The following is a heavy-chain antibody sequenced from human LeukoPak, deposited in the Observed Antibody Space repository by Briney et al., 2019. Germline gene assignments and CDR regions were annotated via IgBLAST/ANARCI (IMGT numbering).Heavy chain of an antibody. CDR3: ARHEKLGQFDY. J-gene: IGHJ4*02. CDR2: VYYSGSA. D-gene: IGHD3-10*01. V-gene: IGHV4-59*08. CDR1: SGSISSYY. Sequence: KPSETLSLTCPVSSGSISSYYWSWIRQPPGKGLEWIGYVYYSGSANYNPSLKSRVTISVDTSKNQFSLKLSSVTAADTAVYYCARHEKLGQFDYWGQGTLVTVSS.